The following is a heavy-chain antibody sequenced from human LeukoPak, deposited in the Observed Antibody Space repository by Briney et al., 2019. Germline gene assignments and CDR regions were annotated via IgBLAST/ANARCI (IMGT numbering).Heavy chain of an antibody. D-gene: IGHD3-10*01. V-gene: IGHV3-7*01. Sequence: GGSLRLSCAASGFTFSSYWMSWVRQAPGKGLEWVANIKQDGSEKYYVDSVEGRFTISRDNAKNSLYLQMNSLRAEDTAVYYCAREGKIWFGERSNMDVWGKGTTVTISS. CDR3: AREGKIWFGERSNMDV. CDR1: GFTFSSYW. CDR2: IKQDGSEK. J-gene: IGHJ6*04.